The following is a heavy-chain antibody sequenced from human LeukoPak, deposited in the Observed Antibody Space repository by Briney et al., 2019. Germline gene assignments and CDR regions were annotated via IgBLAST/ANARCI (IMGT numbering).Heavy chain of an antibody. CDR3: ARTIAAAGSWFDP. J-gene: IGHJ5*02. D-gene: IGHD6-13*01. V-gene: IGHV3-23*01. CDR1: GFTFSSYG. CDR2: ISGSGDNT. Sequence: GGSLRLSCTASGFTFSSYGMGWVRQAPGKGLEWVSAISGSGDNTYYADSVKGLFTISRDNSKNTLYLQMNSLRAEDTAVYYCARTIAAAGSWFDPWGQGTLVTVSS.